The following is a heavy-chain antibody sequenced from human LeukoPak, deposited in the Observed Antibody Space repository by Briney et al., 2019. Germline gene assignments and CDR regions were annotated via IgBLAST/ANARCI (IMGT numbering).Heavy chain of an antibody. V-gene: IGHV3-53*01. CDR2: IYSGGST. J-gene: IGHJ4*02. Sequence: GGSLRLSCAASGYTVSSNYMTWVRQAPGKGLEWVSIIYSGGSTSYADSVKGRFTISRDNSKNTLYLQMNSLRAEDTAVYYCARDVVGATYFDWGQGTLVTVSS. D-gene: IGHD1-26*01. CDR1: GYTVSSNY. CDR3: ARDVVGATYFD.